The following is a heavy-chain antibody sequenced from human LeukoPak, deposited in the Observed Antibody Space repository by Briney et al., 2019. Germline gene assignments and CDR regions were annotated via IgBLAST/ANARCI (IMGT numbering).Heavy chain of an antibody. CDR1: GFTFSSYA. Sequence: PGGSLRLSCAASGFTFSSYAMSWVRQAPGKGLEWVSAISGSGGSTYYADSVRGRFTISRDNSKNTLYLQMNSLRCEDTAVYYCAKQFGGTQNYYYYYAMDVWGQGTTVTVSS. J-gene: IGHJ6*02. D-gene: IGHD3-10*01. CDR3: AKQFGGTQNYYYYYAMDV. CDR2: ISGSGGST. V-gene: IGHV3-23*01.